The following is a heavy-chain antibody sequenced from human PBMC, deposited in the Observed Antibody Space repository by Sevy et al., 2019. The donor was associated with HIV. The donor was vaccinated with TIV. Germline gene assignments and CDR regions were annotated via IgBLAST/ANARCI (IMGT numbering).Heavy chain of an antibody. CDR2: IYYDGSNT. CDR3: AKAGGYDSSGSDY. Sequence: GGSLRLSCAASGFTFSSYGMHWVRQAPGKGLEWVAVIYYDGSNTYYADSVKGRFTISRDNSKNTLYLQMNSLRAEDKAGYYCAKAGGYDSSGSDYWGQGTLVTVSS. CDR1: GFTFSSYG. D-gene: IGHD3-22*01. J-gene: IGHJ4*02. V-gene: IGHV3-30*18.